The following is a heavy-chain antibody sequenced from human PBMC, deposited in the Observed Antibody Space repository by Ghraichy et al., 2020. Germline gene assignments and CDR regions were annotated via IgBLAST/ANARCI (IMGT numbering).Heavy chain of an antibody. Sequence: GGSLRLSCAASGFTFSSYWMSWVRQAPGKGLEWVANIKQDGSEKYYVDSVKGRFTISRDNAKNSLYLQMNSLRAEDTAVYYCARDQRGAYFDWLKDRPPRIGFGGVWGQGTMVTVSS. J-gene: IGHJ3*01. CDR2: IKQDGSEK. CDR3: ARDQRGAYFDWLKDRPPRIGFGGV. D-gene: IGHD3-9*01. V-gene: IGHV3-7*01. CDR1: GFTFSSYW.